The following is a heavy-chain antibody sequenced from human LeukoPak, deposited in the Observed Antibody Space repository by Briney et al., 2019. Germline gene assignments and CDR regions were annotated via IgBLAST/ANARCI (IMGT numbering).Heavy chain of an antibody. CDR3: AKGGSSGLSWFDP. Sequence: GSLRLSCAASGFTFSSYAMSWVRQAPGKGLEWVSAITSSGGSTYYADSVKGRFTISRDNSKNTLYLQMNSLRAEDTAVYYCAKGGSSGLSWFDPWGQGTLVTVSS. CDR2: ITSSGGST. CDR1: GFTFSSYA. V-gene: IGHV3-23*01. D-gene: IGHD3-10*01. J-gene: IGHJ5*02.